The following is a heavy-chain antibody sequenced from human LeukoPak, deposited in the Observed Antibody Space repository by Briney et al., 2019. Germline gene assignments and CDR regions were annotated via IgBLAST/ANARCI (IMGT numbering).Heavy chain of an antibody. Sequence: GGSLRLSCAASGFTFSSYSMNWVRQAPGKGLEWVSSISSSSSYIYYADSVKGRFTISRDNAKNSLYLQMNSLRAEDTAVYYCAREIRSRVVATNFDYWGQGTLVTVSS. CDR1: GFTFSSYS. CDR2: ISSSSSYI. CDR3: AREIRSRVVATNFDY. D-gene: IGHD2-15*01. J-gene: IGHJ4*02. V-gene: IGHV3-21*01.